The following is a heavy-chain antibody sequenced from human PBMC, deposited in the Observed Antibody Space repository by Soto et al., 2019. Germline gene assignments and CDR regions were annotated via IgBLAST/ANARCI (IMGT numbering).Heavy chain of an antibody. CDR2: ISYDSTKT. CDR3: ARTRSAWSDFHYYSLDV. J-gene: IGHJ6*02. D-gene: IGHD1-26*01. CDR1: GFTFNSYG. V-gene: IGHV3-30*03. Sequence: GGSLRLSCAASGFTFNSYGMHWVRQGPGNGLEWVAFISYDSTKTYYADSVKGRFTISRDNSNSALYVQMNSLTGEDTAVYYCARTRSAWSDFHYYSLDVWGQGTTGTVSS.